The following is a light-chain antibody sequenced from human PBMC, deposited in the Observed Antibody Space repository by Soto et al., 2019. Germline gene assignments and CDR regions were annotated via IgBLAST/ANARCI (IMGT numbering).Light chain of an antibody. Sequence: QSVLTQPASVSGSPGQSITISCTGTSSDVGGYNYVSWYQHQPGKAPKLMIYDVSSRPSGVSNRFSGSKSGNTASLTISGPQAEDEADYYCSSYTSNYTPVFGGGTKLTVL. CDR3: SSYTSNYTPV. CDR1: SSDVGGYNY. J-gene: IGLJ2*01. CDR2: DVS. V-gene: IGLV2-14*03.